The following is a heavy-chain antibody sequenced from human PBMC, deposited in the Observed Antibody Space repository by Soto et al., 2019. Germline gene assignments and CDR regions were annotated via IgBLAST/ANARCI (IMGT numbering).Heavy chain of an antibody. Sequence: QVQLVQSGAEVKKPGASVKVSCKTSGYSFTNYDINWVRQATGQGLEWMGWMNPNSGNTDYAQNFQGRVTMTRDTSISTAYMELSSLTSEDTAIYYCARGYFASSDNAYQKEFDIWGQGTQVTVSS. CDR2: MNPNSGNT. CDR3: ARGYFASSDNAYQKEFDI. V-gene: IGHV1-8*01. CDR1: GYSFTNYD. D-gene: IGHD3-10*01. J-gene: IGHJ4*02.